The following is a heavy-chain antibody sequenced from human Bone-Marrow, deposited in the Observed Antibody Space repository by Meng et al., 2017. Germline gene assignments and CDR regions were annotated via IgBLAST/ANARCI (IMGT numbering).Heavy chain of an antibody. V-gene: IGHV3-23*01. CDR3: GVAAAGTKYYFDY. Sequence: GESLKISCAASGFTFSSYAMHWVRQAPGKGLEWVSAISGSGTDTYYADSVKGRFTISRDKSKSTLYLQMNSLRADDTAVYYCGVAAAGTKYYFDYWGQGTLVTVSS. CDR1: GFTFSSYA. J-gene: IGHJ4*02. D-gene: IGHD6-13*01. CDR2: ISGSGTDT.